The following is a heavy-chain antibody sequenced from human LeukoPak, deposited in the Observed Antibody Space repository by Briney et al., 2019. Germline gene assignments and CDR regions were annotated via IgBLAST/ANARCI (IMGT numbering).Heavy chain of an antibody. CDR2: ISGSGGNT. CDR3: AKPYGTDCGGDCYFDY. D-gene: IGHD2-21*02. Sequence: QSGGSLRLSCAAFGLTFSNYAISWVRQAPGKGLEWVSAISGSGGNTYYADSVRGRFTISRDNSRSTLYLQMSRLRAEDTALYYCAKPYGTDCGGDCYFDYWGQGTLVSVSS. CDR1: GLTFSNYA. J-gene: IGHJ4*02. V-gene: IGHV3-23*01.